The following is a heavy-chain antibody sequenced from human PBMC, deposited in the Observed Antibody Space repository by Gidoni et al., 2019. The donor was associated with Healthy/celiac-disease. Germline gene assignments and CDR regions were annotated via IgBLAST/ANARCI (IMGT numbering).Heavy chain of an antibody. CDR2: IYSGGST. CDR1: GFTVSSNY. CDR3: ARDQSALYGMDV. Sequence: EVQLVESVGGLVQPGVSLSLSCAASGFTVSSNYMSWVRQAPGEGLEWVSVIYSGGSTYYADSVKGRFTISRDNSKNTLYLQMNSLRAEDTAVYYCARDQSALYGMDVWGQGTTVTVSS. J-gene: IGHJ6*02. V-gene: IGHV3-66*01.